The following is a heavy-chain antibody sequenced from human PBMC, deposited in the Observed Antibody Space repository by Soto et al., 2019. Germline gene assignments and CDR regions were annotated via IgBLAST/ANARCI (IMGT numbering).Heavy chain of an antibody. CDR3: ASGRVVLGHRPYQSMDV. CDR1: GYTFTSYD. CDR2: MNPNSGNT. D-gene: IGHD2-2*01. J-gene: IGHJ6*03. V-gene: IGHV1-8*01. Sequence: ASVKVSCKASGYTFTSYDINWVRQATGQGLEWMGWMNPNSGNTGYAQKFQGRVTMTRNTSISTAYMELSSLRSEDTAGYYCASGRVVLGHRPYQSMDVWGKATTVTV.